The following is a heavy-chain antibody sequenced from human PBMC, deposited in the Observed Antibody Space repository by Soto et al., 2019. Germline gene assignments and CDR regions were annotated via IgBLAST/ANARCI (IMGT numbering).Heavy chain of an antibody. V-gene: IGHV3-66*01. CDR2: IYSGGTI. CDR1: GFTVSSNY. J-gene: IGHJ6*03. CDR3: ARGPGNYYFYMDV. Sequence: GGSLRLSCAASGFTVSSNYMSWVRQAPGKGLEWVSVIYSGGTINYADSVKGRFTISRDNSKNTLYLQMNSLGGEDKAVYFCARGPGNYYFYMDVWGKGTTVTVSS.